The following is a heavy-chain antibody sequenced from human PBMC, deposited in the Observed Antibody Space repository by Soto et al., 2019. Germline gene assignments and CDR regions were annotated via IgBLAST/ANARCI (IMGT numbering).Heavy chain of an antibody. CDR1: NFSTYW. CDR3: SRSLNS. J-gene: IGHJ4*02. CDR2: INQDGSEK. Sequence: NFSTYWMDWVRQTPGKGLEWVANINQDGSEKNYVDSVKGRFTIYRDNAKNSLYLQMSSLTAEDSALYYCSRSLNSWGQGTLVTVSS. V-gene: IGHV3-7*01.